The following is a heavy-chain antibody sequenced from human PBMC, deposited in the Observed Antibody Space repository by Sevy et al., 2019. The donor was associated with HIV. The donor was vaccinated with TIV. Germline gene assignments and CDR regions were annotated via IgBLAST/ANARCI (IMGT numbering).Heavy chain of an antibody. CDR3: AKDFTGFYGMDV. D-gene: IGHD3-9*01. V-gene: IGHV3-30*18. CDR1: GLTLSSCG. Sequence: GGSLRLSCAASGLTLSSCGMHWARQAPGKGLEWVAVISYDGSNKYYAESVKGRFTISRDTSKNTLYLQMNSLGAEDTAVYYCAKDFTGFYGMDVWGQGTTVTVSS. CDR2: ISYDGSNK. J-gene: IGHJ6*02.